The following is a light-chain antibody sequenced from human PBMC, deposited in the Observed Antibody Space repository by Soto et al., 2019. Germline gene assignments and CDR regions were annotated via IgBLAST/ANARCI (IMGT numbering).Light chain of an antibody. CDR2: DAS. CDR1: QSVTTY. J-gene: IGKJ2*01. CDR3: QHRGNWPRT. V-gene: IGKV3-11*01. Sequence: EIVLTQSPATLSLSPGERATLSCRASQSVTTYLTWYQQKPGQAPRLLIYDASNRATDIPDRFSGSGSGTDFTLTISSLEPEDFAVYYCQHRGNWPRTFGQGTKLEIK.